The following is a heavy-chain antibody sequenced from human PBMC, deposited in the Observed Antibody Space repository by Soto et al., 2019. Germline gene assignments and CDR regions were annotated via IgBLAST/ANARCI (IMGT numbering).Heavy chain of an antibody. Sequence: QVQLVESGGGVVQPGRSLRLSCAASGFTCSGYGMHWVRQAPGKGLELVALIWYDGSNKYYADSVKGRFTISRDNSKNTLYLEMNTLRAEDSAVYYCARDSRLAVAGTFDYWGQGTLVTVSS. D-gene: IGHD6-19*01. J-gene: IGHJ4*02. V-gene: IGHV3-33*01. CDR3: ARDSRLAVAGTFDY. CDR2: IWYDGSNK. CDR1: GFTCSGYG.